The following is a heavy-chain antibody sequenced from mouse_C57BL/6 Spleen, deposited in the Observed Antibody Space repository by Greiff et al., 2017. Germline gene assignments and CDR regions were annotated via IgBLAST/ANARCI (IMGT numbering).Heavy chain of an antibody. D-gene: IGHD3-2*02. CDR3: ARGGELRHHYFDY. J-gene: IGHJ2*01. CDR2: IDPSDSYT. Sequence: VQLQQPGAELVMPGASVKLSCKASGYTFTSYWMHWVKQRPGQGLEWIGEIDPSDSYTNYNQKFKGKSTLTADKSSSTAYMQLSSLTSEDSAVYYCARGGELRHHYFDYWGQGTTLTVSS. CDR1: GYTFTSYW. V-gene: IGHV1-69*01.